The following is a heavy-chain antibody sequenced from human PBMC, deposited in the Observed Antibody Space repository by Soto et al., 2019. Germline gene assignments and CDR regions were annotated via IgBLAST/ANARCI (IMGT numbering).Heavy chain of an antibody. D-gene: IGHD2-21*02. CDR2: INAGNGNT. Sequence: ASVKVSCKASGYTFTHYTVHWVRQAPGQRLEWMGWINAGNGNTKYSQKLQGRVTITRDTSASTAYMELSSLRSEDTAVYYCARSIVVVTAADYWGQGTLVTVSS. CDR1: GYTFTHYT. CDR3: ARSIVVVTAADY. V-gene: IGHV1-3*01. J-gene: IGHJ4*02.